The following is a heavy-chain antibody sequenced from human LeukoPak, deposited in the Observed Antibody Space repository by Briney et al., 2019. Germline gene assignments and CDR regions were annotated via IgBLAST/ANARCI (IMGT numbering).Heavy chain of an antibody. CDR2: IYYSGNT. Sequence: SETLSLTCTVSGGSISNSIYYWGWIRQPPGKGLEWIGSIYYSGNTYYNPSLKSRVTISVDTSKNQFSLKLTSVTAADTAVYYCARQTGSGLFILPGGQGTLVTVSS. CDR1: GGSISNSIYY. V-gene: IGHV4-39*01. J-gene: IGHJ4*02. D-gene: IGHD3/OR15-3a*01. CDR3: ARQTGSGLFILP.